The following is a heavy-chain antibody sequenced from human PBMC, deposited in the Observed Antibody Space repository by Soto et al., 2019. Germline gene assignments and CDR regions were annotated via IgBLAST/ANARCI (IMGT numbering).Heavy chain of an antibody. J-gene: IGHJ4*02. Sequence: PGGSLRLSCAASGFTFSSYAMSWVRQAPGKGLECVSAISGSGGSTYYADSVKGRFTISRGNSKNTLYLQMNSLRAEDTAVYYCAKDRDAYNMITFGGVIANYFDYWGQGTLVTVSS. D-gene: IGHD3-16*02. CDR1: GFTFSSYA. CDR3: AKDRDAYNMITFGGVIANYFDY. CDR2: ISGSGGST. V-gene: IGHV3-23*01.